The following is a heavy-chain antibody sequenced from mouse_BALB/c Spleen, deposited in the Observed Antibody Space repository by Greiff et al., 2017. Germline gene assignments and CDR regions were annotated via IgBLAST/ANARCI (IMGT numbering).Heavy chain of an antibody. V-gene: IGHV5-9-3*01. J-gene: IGHJ4*01. CDR1: GFTFSSYA. CDR2: ISSGGSYT. CDR3: ATLSTYYAMDY. D-gene: IGHD2-1*01. Sequence: EVHLVESGGGLVKPGGSLKLSCAASGFTFSSYAMSWVRQTPEKRLEWVATISSGGSYTYYPDSVKGRFTISRDNAKNTLYLQMSSLRSEDTAMYYCATLSTYYAMDYWGQGTSVTVSS.